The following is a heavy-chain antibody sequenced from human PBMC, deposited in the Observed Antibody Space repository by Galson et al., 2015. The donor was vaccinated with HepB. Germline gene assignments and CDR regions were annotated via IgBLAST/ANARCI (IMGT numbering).Heavy chain of an antibody. J-gene: IGHJ6*03. CDR3: ARSSEYDFWSDSGEDYYYMDV. V-gene: IGHV3-23*01. D-gene: IGHD3-3*01. CDR2: ISDSGGSR. Sequence: SLRLSCAASGFTFSSFAMTWVRQAPGKGLEWVSVISDSGGSRYYADSVKGRFTISRDNSMNTLYLQMNSLRAEDTAVYYCARSSEYDFWSDSGEDYYYMDVWGRGTTVTVSS. CDR1: GFTFSSFA.